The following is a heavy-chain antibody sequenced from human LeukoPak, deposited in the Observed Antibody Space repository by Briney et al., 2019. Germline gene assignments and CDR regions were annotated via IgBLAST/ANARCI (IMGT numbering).Heavy chain of an antibody. J-gene: IGHJ4*02. Sequence: SVKVSCKASGFTFTSSAVQWVRQARGQRLEWIGWIVVGSGNTNYVQKFQERVTITRDMSTSTAYMELSSLRSEDTAVYYCAAGPGYSSADYWGQGTLVTVSS. CDR1: GFTFTSSA. V-gene: IGHV1-58*01. CDR3: AAGPGYSSADY. D-gene: IGHD6-25*01. CDR2: IVVGSGNT.